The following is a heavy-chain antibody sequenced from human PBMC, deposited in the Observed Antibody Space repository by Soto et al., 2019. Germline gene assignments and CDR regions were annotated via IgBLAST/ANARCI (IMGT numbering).Heavy chain of an antibody. Sequence: GSLRLSCAASGFTVSSNYMSWVRQAPGKGLEWVSVIYSGGSTYYADSVKGRFTISRDNSKNTLYLQMNSLRAEDTAVYYCASERAGYSSGWYGGYYYGMDVWGQGTTVTVS. CDR3: ASERAGYSSGWYGGYYYGMDV. CDR2: IYSGGST. D-gene: IGHD6-19*01. V-gene: IGHV3-53*01. CDR1: GFTVSSNY. J-gene: IGHJ6*02.